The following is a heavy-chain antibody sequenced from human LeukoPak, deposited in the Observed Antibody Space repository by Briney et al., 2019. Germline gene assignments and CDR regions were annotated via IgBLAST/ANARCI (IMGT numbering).Heavy chain of an antibody. J-gene: IGHJ6*03. CDR3: ARSQRITIFYMGHYMDV. Sequence: GSLRLSCAASGFTFSSYWMSWVRQAPGKGLEWIGEINHSGSTNYNPSLKSRVTISVDTSKNQFSLKLSSVTAADTAVYYCARSQRITIFYMGHYMDVWGKGTTVTISS. CDR2: INHSGST. D-gene: IGHD3-9*01. V-gene: IGHV4-34*01. CDR1: GFTFSSYW.